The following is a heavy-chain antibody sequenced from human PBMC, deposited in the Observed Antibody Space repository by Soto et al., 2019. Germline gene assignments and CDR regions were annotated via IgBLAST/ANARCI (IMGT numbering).Heavy chain of an antibody. CDR2: ISAYNGNT. D-gene: IGHD3-3*01. J-gene: IGHJ5*02. Sequence: QVQLVQSGAEVKKPGDSVKVSCKASGYTFTSYGISWVRQAPGQGLEWMGWISAYNGNTNYAQKLQGRVTKTTDTSTSTAYMYLRSLRSDDTAVYYCARASGVLRFLDPRGPWGHGTLVTVAS. CDR1: GYTFTSYG. V-gene: IGHV1-18*01. CDR3: ARASGVLRFLDPRGP.